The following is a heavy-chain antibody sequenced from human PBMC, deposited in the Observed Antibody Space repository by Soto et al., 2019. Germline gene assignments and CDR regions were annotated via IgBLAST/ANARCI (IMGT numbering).Heavy chain of an antibody. D-gene: IGHD3-16*02. CDR2: IKSKTDGGTT. J-gene: IGHJ4*02. V-gene: IGHV3-15*01. Sequence: GGSLRLSCAASGFTFSNAWMSWVRQAPGKGLEWVGRIKSKTDGGTTEYAAPVKGRFTNSRDDSKNTLYRQMNSLKTEYTAVYYCTTGWKGGKAEDSGPSYDYIWGSYRSDYWGQGTLVTVSS. CDR1: GFTFSNAW. CDR3: TTGWKGGKAEDSGPSYDYIWGSYRSDY.